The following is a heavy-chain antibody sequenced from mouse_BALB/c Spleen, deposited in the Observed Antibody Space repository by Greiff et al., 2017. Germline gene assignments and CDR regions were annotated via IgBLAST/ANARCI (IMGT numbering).Heavy chain of an antibody. CDR3: ARGGYDDAMEY. D-gene: IGHD2-14*01. Sequence: QVQLQQSGPQLVRPGASVKISCKASGYSFTRYWMHWVKQRPGQGLEWIGMIDLSDSETRLKQKFKDKATLTVDKSSSTAYMQLSSPTSEDSAVYYCARGGYDDAMEYWGQGTSGTVST. J-gene: IGHJ4*01. CDR2: IDLSDSET. V-gene: IGHV1S126*01. CDR1: GYSFTRYW.